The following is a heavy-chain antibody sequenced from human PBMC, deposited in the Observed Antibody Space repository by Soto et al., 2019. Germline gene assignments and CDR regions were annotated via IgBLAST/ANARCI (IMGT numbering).Heavy chain of an antibody. CDR3: ARASSSGYTGFYY. CDR2: INPNSGGT. D-gene: IGHD6-13*01. CDR1: RYTFTGYY. J-gene: IGHJ4*02. Sequence: ASVKVSCKASRYTFTGYYMHWVRQAPGQGLEWMGWINPNSGGTNYAQKIQGWVTMTGDTSISTAYMELSRLRSDDTAVYYCARASSSGYTGFYYWGQGTLVTVSS. V-gene: IGHV1-2*04.